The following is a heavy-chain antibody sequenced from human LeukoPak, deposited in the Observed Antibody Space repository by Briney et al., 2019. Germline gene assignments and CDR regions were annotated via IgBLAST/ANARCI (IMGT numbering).Heavy chain of an antibody. CDR2: ISGSGGST. Sequence: GGSLRLSCAASGFTFSSYAMSWVRQAPGKGLEWASAISGSGGSTYYADSVKGRFTISRDNSKNTLYLQMNSLRAEDTAVYYCASYYGSGSYYFDYWGQGTLVTVSS. CDR1: GFTFSSYA. D-gene: IGHD3-10*01. CDR3: ASYYGSGSYYFDY. V-gene: IGHV3-23*01. J-gene: IGHJ4*02.